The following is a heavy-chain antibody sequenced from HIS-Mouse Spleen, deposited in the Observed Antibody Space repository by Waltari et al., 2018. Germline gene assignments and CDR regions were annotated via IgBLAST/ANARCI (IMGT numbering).Heavy chain of an antibody. J-gene: IGHJ3*02. D-gene: IGHD7-27*01. CDR3: ARVGLGIAFDI. CDR2: VNPNSG. Sequence: QVQLVQSGAEVKKPGASVKVSCKASGYTFTGYYMHWVRQAPGQGLEWMGWVNPNSGKTSISTAYMELSRRRSDDTAVYYCARVGLGIAFDIWGQGTMVTVSS. CDR1: GYTFTGYY. V-gene: IGHV1-2*02.